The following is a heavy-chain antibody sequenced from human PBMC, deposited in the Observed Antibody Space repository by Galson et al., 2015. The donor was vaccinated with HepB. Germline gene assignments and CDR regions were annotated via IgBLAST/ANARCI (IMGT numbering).Heavy chain of an antibody. V-gene: IGHV3-30*04. J-gene: IGHJ4*02. CDR2: ISDDGRNK. CDR1: GFNFDSYT. D-gene: IGHD6-19*01. Sequence: SLRLSCAVSGFNFDSYTMHWVRQAPGQGLEWVTIISDDGRNKFYAASVKGRFTVSRDNSKRTLFLQMDSLRPEDTAVYYCARDTYSEQWLLDYWGRGALVTVSS. CDR3: ARDTYSEQWLLDY.